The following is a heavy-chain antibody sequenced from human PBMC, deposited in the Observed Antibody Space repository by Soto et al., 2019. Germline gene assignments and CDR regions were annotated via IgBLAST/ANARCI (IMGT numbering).Heavy chain of an antibody. J-gene: IGHJ4*02. CDR1: GYTFSSYW. Sequence: GESLKISCKASGYTFSSYWITWVRQMPGKGLEWMGRIDPSDSSTKYSPSLQGHVTMSIDKSITTAHLQWTSLKVSDTAIYYCAATGYTYGYHLDHWCQATQVTVS. D-gene: IGHD5-18*01. CDR2: IDPSDSST. V-gene: IGHV5-10-1*01. CDR3: AATGYTYGYHLDH.